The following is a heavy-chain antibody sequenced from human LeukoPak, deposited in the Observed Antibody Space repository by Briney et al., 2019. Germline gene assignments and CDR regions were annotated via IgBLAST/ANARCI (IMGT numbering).Heavy chain of an antibody. CDR2: ISGSGGST. CDR1: GFTFSSYA. D-gene: IGHD2-2*01. CDR3: ARGYCSSTSCLWYFDY. J-gene: IGHJ4*02. V-gene: IGHV3-23*01. Sequence: GGSLRLSCAASGFTFSSYAMSWVRKAPGKGLEWVSAISGSGGSTYYADSVKGRFTISRDNSKNTLYLQMNSLRAEDTAVYYCARGYCSSTSCLWYFDYWGQGTLVTVSS.